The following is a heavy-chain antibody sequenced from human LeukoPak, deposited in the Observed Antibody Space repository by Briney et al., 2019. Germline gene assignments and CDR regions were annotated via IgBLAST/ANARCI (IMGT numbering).Heavy chain of an antibody. CDR3: ARGVAGEPVDY. V-gene: IGHV4-61*02. CDR2: IYTSGST. D-gene: IGHD3-16*01. J-gene: IGHJ4*02. Sequence: SETLSLTCTVSGGSISSGSHYWSWIRQPAGKGLEWIGRIYTSGSTNYNPSLKSRVTMSVDTSKNQFSLKLNSVTAADTAVYYCARGVAGEPVDYWGQGTLVTVSS. CDR1: GGSISSGSHY.